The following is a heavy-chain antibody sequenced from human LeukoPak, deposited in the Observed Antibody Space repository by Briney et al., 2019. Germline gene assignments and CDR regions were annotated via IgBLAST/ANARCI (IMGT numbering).Heavy chain of an antibody. CDR1: GGSVSSGSYY. CDR3: ARRLYHAYCEY. Sequence: SETLSLTCTLSGGSVSSGSYYWSWIRQPPGKGLEWMGCIDYRGSTYYHSSLKSRVTVSADAFKEQFSLKLTSVTAADTAVYYWARRLYHAYCEYWGQGSLVTVSS. V-gene: IGHV4-61*01. CDR2: IDYRGST. D-gene: IGHD2-15*01. J-gene: IGHJ4*02.